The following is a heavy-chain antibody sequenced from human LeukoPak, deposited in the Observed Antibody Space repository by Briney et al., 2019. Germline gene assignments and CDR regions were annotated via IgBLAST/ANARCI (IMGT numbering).Heavy chain of an antibody. Sequence: GGSLRLSCAASGFTFSGSAMHWVRQASGKGLEWVGRIRSKANSYATAHAASVKGRFTISRDDSKNTAYLQMNSLKTEDTAVYYCTTSVDTARRFDYWGQGTLVTVSS. CDR2: IRSKANSYAT. V-gene: IGHV3-73*01. CDR3: TTSVDTARRFDY. D-gene: IGHD5-18*01. CDR1: GFTFSGSA. J-gene: IGHJ4*02.